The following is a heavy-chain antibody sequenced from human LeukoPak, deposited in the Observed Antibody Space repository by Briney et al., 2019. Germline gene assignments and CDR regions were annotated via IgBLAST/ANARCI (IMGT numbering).Heavy chain of an antibody. Sequence: ASVKVSCKASGGTFSSYAISWVRQAPGQGLEWMGRIIPILGIAYYAQKFQGRVTITADKSTSTAYMELSSLRSEDTAVYYCATGEYFDWLLPEGDFDYWGQGTLVTVSS. V-gene: IGHV1-69*04. J-gene: IGHJ4*02. CDR2: IIPILGIA. CDR3: ATGEYFDWLLPEGDFDY. CDR1: GGTFSSYA. D-gene: IGHD3-9*01.